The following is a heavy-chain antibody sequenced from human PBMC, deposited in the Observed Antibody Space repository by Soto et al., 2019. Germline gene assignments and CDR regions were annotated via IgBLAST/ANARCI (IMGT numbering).Heavy chain of an antibody. D-gene: IGHD6-6*01. J-gene: IGHJ4*02. CDR1: GGSFSGYY. CDR3: ARSNPSRPDY. Sequence: QVQLQQWGAGLLKPSETLSLTCVVSGGSFSGYYWSWIRQPPGKGLEWIGEVSHSGSTTYNPSLXSXVXLXXDTSKNQFSLKVSSVTAADTAVYYCARSNPSRPDYWGQGTLVTVSS. V-gene: IGHV4-34*02. CDR2: VSHSGST.